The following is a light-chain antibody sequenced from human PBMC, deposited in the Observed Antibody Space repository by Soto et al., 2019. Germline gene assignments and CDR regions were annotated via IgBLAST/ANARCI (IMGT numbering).Light chain of an antibody. CDR3: MQGTHWPPIT. J-gene: IGKJ3*01. Sequence: DVVMTQSPLSLPVTLGQPASISCRSSQGLVYGDGDTYLNWFQQRPGHSPRRLIYKVSNRDSGVPDRLSGSGSGTDVTLKISRVEAEDVGVYYCMQGTHWPPITFGPGTKVDIK. CDR1: QGLVYGDGDTY. CDR2: KVS. V-gene: IGKV2-30*01.